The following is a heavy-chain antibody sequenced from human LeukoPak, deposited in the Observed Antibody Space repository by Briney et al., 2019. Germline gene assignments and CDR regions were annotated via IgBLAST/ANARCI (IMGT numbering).Heavy chain of an antibody. V-gene: IGHV3-53*01. CDR3: AKGDYSGSYYFDY. J-gene: IGHJ4*02. D-gene: IGHD1-26*01. CDR1: GFTVSNNY. CDR2: IYSGGST. Sequence: PGGSLRLSCAASGFTVSNNYMSWVRQAPGKGLEWVSVIYSGGSTYYADSVKGRFTISRDNSKNTLYLQMNSLRAEDTAVYYCAKGDYSGSYYFDYWGQGTLVTVSS.